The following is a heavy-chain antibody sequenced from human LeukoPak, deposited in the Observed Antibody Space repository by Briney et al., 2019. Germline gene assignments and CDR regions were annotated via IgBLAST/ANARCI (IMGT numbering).Heavy chain of an antibody. V-gene: IGHV4-39*01. CDR3: ARGALPEYDFWSGHNWFDP. CDR2: IYYSGST. Sequence: SETLSLTCTVSGGSISSSSYYWGWIRQPPGKGLEWIGSIYYSGSTYYNPSLKSRVTISVDTSKNQFSLKLSSVTAADTAVYYCARGALPEYDFWSGHNWFDPWGQGTLVTVSS. D-gene: IGHD3-3*01. CDR1: GGSISSSSYY. J-gene: IGHJ5*02.